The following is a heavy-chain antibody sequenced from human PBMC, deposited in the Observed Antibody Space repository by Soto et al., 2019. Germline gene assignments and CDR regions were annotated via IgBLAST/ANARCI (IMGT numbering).Heavy chain of an antibody. J-gene: IGHJ4*02. CDR3: ARDRLRLGELSLIGYFDY. V-gene: IGHV3-48*01. D-gene: IGHD3-16*02. CDR2: ISSSSSTI. CDR1: GFTFSTYS. Sequence: GGSLRLSCAASGFTFSTYSMNWVRQAPGKGLEWVSYISSSSSTIFYTDSVKGRFTVSRDNSKNTLFLQMSSLREDTAVYYCARDRLRLGELSLIGYFDYWGQGTLVTVSS.